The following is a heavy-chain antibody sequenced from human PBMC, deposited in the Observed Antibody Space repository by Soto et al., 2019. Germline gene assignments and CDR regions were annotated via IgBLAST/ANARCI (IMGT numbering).Heavy chain of an antibody. J-gene: IGHJ4*02. V-gene: IGHV3-23*01. CDR3: ARSLFLASTDTEPFDY. Sequence: EAQLLESGGGLVQPGGSLVLSCAASGFTFSSYAMSWVRQAPGKGLEWVSSISGGGNDAFYAVSVKGRFTISRDNSRTTLYLQMSSLRADDTAIYYCARSLFLASTDTEPFDYWGQGALVTVSS. CDR2: ISGGGNDA. D-gene: IGHD3-3*02. CDR1: GFTFSSYA.